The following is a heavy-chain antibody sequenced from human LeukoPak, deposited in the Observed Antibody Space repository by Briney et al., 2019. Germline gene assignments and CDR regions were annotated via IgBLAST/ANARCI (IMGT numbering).Heavy chain of an antibody. D-gene: IGHD7-27*01. Sequence: PSETLSLTCTVSGGSISSGGYYWSWIRQHPGKGLEWIGYIYYSGSTYYNPSLKSRVTISVDTSKNQFSLKPNSVTAADTAVYYCARDVWGRGAFDIWGQGTMVTVSS. V-gene: IGHV4-31*03. CDR2: IYYSGST. CDR3: ARDVWGRGAFDI. J-gene: IGHJ3*02. CDR1: GGSISSGGYY.